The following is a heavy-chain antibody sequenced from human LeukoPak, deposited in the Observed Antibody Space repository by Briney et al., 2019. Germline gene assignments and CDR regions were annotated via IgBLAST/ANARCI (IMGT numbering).Heavy chain of an antibody. Sequence: GGSLRLPCAAFGFTFDDYAMHWVRQAPGKGLEWVSGISWNSGSVAYADSVKGRFTISRDNAKNSLYLQMNSLRLEDTALYYCAAKKGGSYPIDFWGQGTLVTVSS. CDR2: ISWNSGSV. CDR3: AAKKGGSYPIDF. D-gene: IGHD1-26*01. V-gene: IGHV3-9*01. J-gene: IGHJ4*02. CDR1: GFTFDDYA.